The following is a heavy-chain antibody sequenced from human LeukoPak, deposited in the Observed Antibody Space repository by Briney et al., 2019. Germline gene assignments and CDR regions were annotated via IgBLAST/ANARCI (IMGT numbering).Heavy chain of an antibody. CDR3: ARKGAYGSLDLDV. V-gene: IGHV1-18*01. J-gene: IGHJ6*04. CDR2: ISVHNGNT. Sequence: HRASVKVSCKASGYRFASYGISWVRQAPGQGPEWMGWISVHNGNTNYAQKFQGRVTMTTETSTTTAYMELRRLRSDDTAVYYCARKGAYGSLDLDVWGKGTTVTIFS. D-gene: IGHD3-10*01. CDR1: GYRFASYG.